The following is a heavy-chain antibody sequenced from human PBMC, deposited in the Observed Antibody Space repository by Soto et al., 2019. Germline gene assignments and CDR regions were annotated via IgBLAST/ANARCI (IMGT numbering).Heavy chain of an antibody. CDR2: MHYRGST. CDR3: ATRSTIYGGLVDY. V-gene: IGHV4-59*01. D-gene: IGHD4-17*01. CDR1: GGSICSYY. Sequence: SVTLSLTCTVSGGSICSYYWSWFRQPPGKGLEFIAYMHYRGSTNFNPSLKSRVTISIDTSKTQFSLKLSSVTAADTAVYYCATRSTIYGGLVDYWGQGTLVTVPS. J-gene: IGHJ4*02.